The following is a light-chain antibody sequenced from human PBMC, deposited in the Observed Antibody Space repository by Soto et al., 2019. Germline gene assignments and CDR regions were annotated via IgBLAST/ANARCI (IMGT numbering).Light chain of an antibody. J-gene: IGKJ1*01. V-gene: IGKV3-11*01. CDR2: DAS. CDR1: QSVYNY. CDR3: QQRNNWPWT. Sequence: EIVLTQSPATLSLSPGERATLSCRASQSVYNYLAWYQLKPGQAPRLLIYDASNRAAGIPARFGASGSATDFTLTISSLEPEDFALYYCQQRNNWPWTFDQGTKVEIK.